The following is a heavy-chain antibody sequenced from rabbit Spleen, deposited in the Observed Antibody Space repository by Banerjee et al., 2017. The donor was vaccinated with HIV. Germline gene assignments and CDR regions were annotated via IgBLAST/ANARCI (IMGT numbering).Heavy chain of an antibody. CDR2: IYTGNGKN. CDR3: ARDTSTSFSSYGMDL. D-gene: IGHD1-1*01. J-gene: IGHJ6*01. CDR1: GFSFSSNYD. V-gene: IGHV1S45*01. Sequence: QEQLVESGGGLVKPGASLTLTCTASGFSFSSNYDICWVRQAPGKGLEWIGFIYTGNGKNYYASWAKGRFTISKTSSTTVTLQMTSLTAADTATYFCARDTSTSFSSYGMDLWGQGTLVTVS.